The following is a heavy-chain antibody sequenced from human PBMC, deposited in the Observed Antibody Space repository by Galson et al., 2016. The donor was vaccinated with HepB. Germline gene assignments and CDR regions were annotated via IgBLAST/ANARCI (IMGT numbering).Heavy chain of an antibody. CDR2: MWADGVKK. CDR3: AKDQFLGVVPAATDY. D-gene: IGHD2-2*01. Sequence: SLRLSCAASGFTFSSYGMHWVRQAPGKGLEWVAVMWADGVKKYCADSVKGRFTISRDTSKNTVYLQMNTLRVEDTVVYYCAKDQFLGVVPAATDYWGQGTLVTVSS. V-gene: IGHV3-33*06. J-gene: IGHJ4*02. CDR1: GFTFSSYG.